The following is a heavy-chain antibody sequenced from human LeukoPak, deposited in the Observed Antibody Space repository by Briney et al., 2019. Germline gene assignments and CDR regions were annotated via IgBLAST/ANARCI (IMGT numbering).Heavy chain of an antibody. D-gene: IGHD2-2*01. CDR3: ARGRYCSSNSCYLDV. J-gene: IGHJ6*04. CDR1: GFTFSNHW. V-gene: IGHV3-7*01. Sequence: GGSLRLSCAASGFTFSNHWMSWGRQAPGKGREWVANIKQDGSEKYYVDSVKGRFTMSRDNAKNSLYLQMNSLRAEDTAVYYCARGRYCSSNSCYLDVWGKGTTVTVSS. CDR2: IKQDGSEK.